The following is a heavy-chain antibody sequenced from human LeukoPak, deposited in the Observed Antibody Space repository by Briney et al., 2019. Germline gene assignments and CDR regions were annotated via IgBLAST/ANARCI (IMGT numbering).Heavy chain of an antibody. CDR3: ARVGDGYNHLFDY. V-gene: IGHV4-59*01. CDR2: IYYSGST. D-gene: IGHD5-24*01. CDR1: GDSISSYY. Sequence: SETLPLTCTVSGDSISSYYWSWIRQPPGKGLEWIGYIYYSGSTNYNPSLKSRVTISIDTSKNQFSLKLSSVTAADTAVYYCARVGDGYNHLFDYWGQGTLVTVSS. J-gene: IGHJ4*02.